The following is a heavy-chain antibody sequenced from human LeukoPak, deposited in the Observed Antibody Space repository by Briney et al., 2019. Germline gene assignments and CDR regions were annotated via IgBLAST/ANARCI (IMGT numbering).Heavy chain of an antibody. CDR1: GGTFSSYA. D-gene: IGHD7-27*01. CDR3: ARGPLGYYYYYMDV. CDR2: MNPNSGNT. Sequence: ASVKVSCKASGGTFSSYAINWVRQATGQGLEWMGWMNPNSGNTGYAQKFQGRVTMTRNTSISTAYMELSSLRSEDTAVYYCARGPLGYYYYYMDVWGKGTTVTISS. V-gene: IGHV1-8*02. J-gene: IGHJ6*03.